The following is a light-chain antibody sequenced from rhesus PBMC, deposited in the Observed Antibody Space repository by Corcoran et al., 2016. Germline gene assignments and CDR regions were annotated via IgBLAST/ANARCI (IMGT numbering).Light chain of an antibody. CDR2: KAS. J-gene: IGKJ2*01. Sequence: DIQMTQSPSSLSASVGDTVTITCRASQGISSWLAWYQQKPGKAPKHLNYKASSLQSGVPSRFSGSGSGTEFTLTISSLQSEDFATYYCQQYSSRPSFGQGTKVEIK. CDR3: QQYSSRPS. V-gene: IGKV1-22*01. CDR1: QGISSW.